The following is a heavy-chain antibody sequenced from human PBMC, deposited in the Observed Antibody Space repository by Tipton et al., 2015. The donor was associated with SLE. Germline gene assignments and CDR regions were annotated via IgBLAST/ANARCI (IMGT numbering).Heavy chain of an antibody. CDR3: ARDETYYDFWYFDL. Sequence: TLSLTCAVYGGSFSGYYWSWIRQPPGKGLEWIGEINHSGSTNYNPSLKSRVTISVDTSKNQFSLKLSSVTAADTAVYYCARDETYYDFWYFDLWGRGTLVTVSS. CDR2: INHSGST. D-gene: IGHD3-3*01. CDR1: GGSFSGYY. J-gene: IGHJ2*01. V-gene: IGHV4-34*01.